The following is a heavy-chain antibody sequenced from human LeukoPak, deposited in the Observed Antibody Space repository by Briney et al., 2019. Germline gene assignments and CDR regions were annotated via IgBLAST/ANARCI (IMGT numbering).Heavy chain of an antibody. D-gene: IGHD2-2*01. CDR1: GGTFSNYA. J-gene: IGHJ4*02. Sequence: GASVKVSCKASGGTFSNYAISWVRQAPGQGLEWMGRIIPILGIANYAQKFQGRVTITADKSTSTAYMELSSLRSEDTAVYYCARDHCSSTSCDFDYWGQGTLVTVSS. V-gene: IGHV1-69*04. CDR3: ARDHCSSTSCDFDY. CDR2: IIPILGIA.